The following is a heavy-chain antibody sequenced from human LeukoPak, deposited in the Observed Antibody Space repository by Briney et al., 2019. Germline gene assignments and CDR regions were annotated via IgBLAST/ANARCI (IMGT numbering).Heavy chain of an antibody. J-gene: IGHJ4*02. CDR3: ASGYSEETSYFDY. D-gene: IGHD5-24*01. CDR1: GGSISSSSYY. Sequence: SETLSLTCTVSGGSISSSSYYWGWIRQPPGKGLEWIGSIYYSGSTYYNPSLKSRVTISVDTSKNQFSLKLSSVTAADTAVYYCASGYSEETSYFDYWGQGTLVTVSS. V-gene: IGHV4-39*01. CDR2: IYYSGST.